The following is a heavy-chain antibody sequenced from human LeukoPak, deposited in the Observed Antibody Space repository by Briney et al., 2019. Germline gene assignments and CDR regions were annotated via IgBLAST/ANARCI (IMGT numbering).Heavy chain of an antibody. V-gene: IGHV1-18*01. CDR2: ISAYNGNT. CDR3: ARDQWELMVRGAFDY. Sequence: GASVKVSCKASGYTFTSYGISWVRQAPGQGLEWMGWISAYNGNTNYAQKPQGRVTMTTDTSTSTAYMELRSLRSDDTAVYYCARDQWELMVRGAFDYWGQGTLVTVSS. J-gene: IGHJ4*02. D-gene: IGHD3-10*01. CDR1: GYTFTSYG.